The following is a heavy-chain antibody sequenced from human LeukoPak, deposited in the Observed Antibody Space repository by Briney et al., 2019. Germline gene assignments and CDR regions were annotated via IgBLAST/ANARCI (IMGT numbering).Heavy chain of an antibody. CDR2: ISSSSSTI. CDR1: GFTFSSYS. CDR3: ARDRCSGGGCYYYYMDV. J-gene: IGHJ6*03. Sequence: GSLRLSCAASGFTFSSYSMNWVRQAPGKGLEWVSYISSSSSTIYYADSVKGRFTISRDNAKNSLYLQMNSLRAEDTAVYYCARDRCSGGGCYYYYMDVWGKGTTVTISS. V-gene: IGHV3-48*01. D-gene: IGHD2-15*01.